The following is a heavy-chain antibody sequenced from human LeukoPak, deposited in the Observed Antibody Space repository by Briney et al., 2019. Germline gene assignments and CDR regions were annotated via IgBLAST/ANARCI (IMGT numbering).Heavy chain of an antibody. Sequence: SETLSLTCTVSGGSISSHYWSWIRQPPGKGLEWIGYIYYSGSTNYNPSLKSRVTISVDTSKNQFSLKLSSVTAADTAVYYCARRHWGPIDYWGQGTLVTVSS. D-gene: IGHD7-27*01. J-gene: IGHJ4*02. CDR1: GGSISSHY. CDR2: IYYSGST. V-gene: IGHV4-59*08. CDR3: ARRHWGPIDY.